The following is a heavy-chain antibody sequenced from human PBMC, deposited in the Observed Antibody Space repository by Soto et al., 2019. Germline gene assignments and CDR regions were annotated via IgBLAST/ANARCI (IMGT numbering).Heavy chain of an antibody. V-gene: IGHV3-48*02. D-gene: IGHD1-26*01. Sequence: PGGSLRLSCAASGFTFSSYSMNWVRQAPGKGLEWVSYISSSSSTIYYVDSVKGRFTISRDNAKNSLYLQMNGLRDEDTAVYYCARDRAGDQYGLDVWGQGTTVTVAS. CDR3: ARDRAGDQYGLDV. CDR2: ISSSSSTI. J-gene: IGHJ6*02. CDR1: GFTFSSYS.